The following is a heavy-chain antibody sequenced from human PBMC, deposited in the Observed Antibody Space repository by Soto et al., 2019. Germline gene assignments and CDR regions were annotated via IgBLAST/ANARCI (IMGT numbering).Heavy chain of an antibody. CDR1: GGTFSSYT. D-gene: IGHD3-16*02. V-gene: IGHV1-69*08. CDR2: IIPILGIA. J-gene: IGHJ5*02. CDR3: ARDRVECSSTSCQDMITFGGVIVSPFDP. Sequence: QVQLEQSGAEVKKPGSSVKVSCKASGGTFSSYTISWVRQAPGQGLEWMGRIIPILGIANYAQKFQGRVTITADKSTSTAYMELSSLRSEDTAVYYCARDRVECSSTSCQDMITFGGVIVSPFDPWGQGTLVTVSS.